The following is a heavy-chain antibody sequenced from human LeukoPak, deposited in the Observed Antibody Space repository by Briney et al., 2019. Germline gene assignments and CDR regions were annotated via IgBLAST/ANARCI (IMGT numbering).Heavy chain of an antibody. V-gene: IGHV3-23*01. J-gene: IGHJ2*01. Sequence: GGSLRLSCAASGFTFSSYAMSWVRQAPGKGLEWVSAISGSGGSTYYADSVKGRFTISRDNSKNTLYLQMNGLRAEDTAVYYCAKDPGCSSTSCYAYWYFDLWGRGTLVTVSS. CDR3: AKDPGCSSTSCYAYWYFDL. CDR2: ISGSGGST. CDR1: GFTFSSYA. D-gene: IGHD2-2*01.